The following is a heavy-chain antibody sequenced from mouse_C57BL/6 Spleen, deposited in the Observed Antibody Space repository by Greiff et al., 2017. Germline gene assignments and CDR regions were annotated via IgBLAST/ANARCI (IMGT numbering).Heavy chain of an antibody. CDR3: TTLGNDYDWYCDV. J-gene: IGHJ1*03. Sequence: VQLKQSGAELVRPGASVKLSCTASGFNIKDAYMHWVKQRPEQGLEWIGWIDPENGDTEYASKFQGKATITADTSSNTAYLQLSSLTSEDTAVYYCTTLGNDYDWYCDVWGTGTTVTVSS. CDR1: GFNIKDAY. D-gene: IGHD2-4*01. V-gene: IGHV14-4*01. CDR2: IDPENGDT.